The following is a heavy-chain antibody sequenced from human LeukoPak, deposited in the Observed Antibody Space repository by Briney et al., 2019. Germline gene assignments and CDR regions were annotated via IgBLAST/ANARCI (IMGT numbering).Heavy chain of an antibody. D-gene: IGHD1-26*01. CDR1: GFTFSSYG. CDR2: ISYDGSNK. CDR3: AKGFSDGSYHY. J-gene: IGHJ4*02. V-gene: IGHV3-30*18. Sequence: GGSLRLSCAASGFTFSSYGMHWVRQAPGKGLEWVAVISYDGSNKYYADSVKGRFTISRDNSKNTLYLQMNSLRAEDTAVYYCAKGFSDGSYHYWGQGTLVTVSS.